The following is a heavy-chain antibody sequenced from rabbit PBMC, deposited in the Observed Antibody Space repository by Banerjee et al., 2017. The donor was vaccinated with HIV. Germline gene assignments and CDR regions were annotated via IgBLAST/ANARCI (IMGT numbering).Heavy chain of an antibody. J-gene: IGHJ4*01. V-gene: IGHV1S45*01. CDR2: IDTNDGDT. D-gene: IGHD7-1*01. Sequence: QQQLEESGGGLVKPGGTLTLTCTVSGFSFSSNWICWVRQAPGKGLEWIACIDTNDGDTDYANWPKGRFTISKASSTTVTLQMTSLTAADTATYFCVREAGYAGYGDGNLWGPGTLVTVS. CDR1: GFSFSSNW. CDR3: VREAGYAGYGDGNL.